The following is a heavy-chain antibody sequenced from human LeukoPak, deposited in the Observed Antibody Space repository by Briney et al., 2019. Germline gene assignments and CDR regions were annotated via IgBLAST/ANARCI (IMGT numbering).Heavy chain of an antibody. J-gene: IGHJ4*02. V-gene: IGHV1-69*06. Sequence: GASVKVSCKASGGTFSSYAISWVRQAPGQGLEWMGGIIPIFGTANYAQKFQGRVTITADKSTSTAYMELSSLRSEDTAVYYCARGPITVVTPRHYYFDYWGQGTLVTVSP. D-gene: IGHD4-23*01. CDR3: ARGPITVVTPRHYYFDY. CDR1: GGTFSSYA. CDR2: IIPIFGTA.